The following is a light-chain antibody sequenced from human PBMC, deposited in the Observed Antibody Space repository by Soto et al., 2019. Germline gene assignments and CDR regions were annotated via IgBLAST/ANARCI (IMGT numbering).Light chain of an antibody. CDR3: QQYETFLT. CDR2: GAS. Sequence: ESVLTQTPGTLSLSPGERATLSCRASQSVQSSFLAWYQQKPGQAPRLLIYGASSRATGIPDRFSGSGSGTDFTLTISRLEDEDFAVYYWQQYETFLTFGPGTTVDIK. CDR1: QSVQSSF. V-gene: IGKV3-20*01. J-gene: IGKJ3*01.